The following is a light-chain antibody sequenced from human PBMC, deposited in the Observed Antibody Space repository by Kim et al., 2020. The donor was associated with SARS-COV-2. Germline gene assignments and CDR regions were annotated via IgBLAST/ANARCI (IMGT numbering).Light chain of an antibody. CDR2: KAS. CDR3: QQYNTYPRT. J-gene: IGKJ4*01. Sequence: SASIGDTVTITFRANQSLNSWLAWYLQEPGKAPKLLICKASSLDSGVPSRFSGSGSGTDFSLTISSLQPDDFATYFCQQYNTYPRTFGGETKLDI. CDR1: QSLNSW. V-gene: IGKV1-5*03.